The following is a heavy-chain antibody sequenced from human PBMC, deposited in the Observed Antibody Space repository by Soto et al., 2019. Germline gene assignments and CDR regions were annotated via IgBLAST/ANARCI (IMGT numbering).Heavy chain of an antibody. Sequence: QLVESGGGLVQPGGSLRLSCAASGFTFRSYSMNWVRQAPGKGLEWVSYISISSRTIYYADSVKGRFTISRDDAKNSLYLQMNSLRDEDTSVYYCARDNGIAGSFDPWGQGTLVTVSS. J-gene: IGHJ5*02. CDR1: GFTFRSYS. CDR2: ISISSRTI. D-gene: IGHD6-13*01. V-gene: IGHV3-48*02. CDR3: ARDNGIAGSFDP.